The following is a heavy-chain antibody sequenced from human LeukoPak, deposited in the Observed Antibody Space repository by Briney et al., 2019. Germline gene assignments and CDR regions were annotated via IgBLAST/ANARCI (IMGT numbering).Heavy chain of an antibody. CDR2: IYNSGST. CDR1: GGSISNYY. J-gene: IGHJ4*02. CDR3: ARGYYYDSSAYYFSDY. Sequence: SETLSLTCSVSGGSISNYYWSWIRQPPGKGLEWIGYIYNSGSTNYNPSLKSRVTISVDTSKNQFSLKLSSVTAADTAVYYCARGYYYDSSAYYFSDYWGQGTVVTVSS. V-gene: IGHV4-59*08. D-gene: IGHD3-22*01.